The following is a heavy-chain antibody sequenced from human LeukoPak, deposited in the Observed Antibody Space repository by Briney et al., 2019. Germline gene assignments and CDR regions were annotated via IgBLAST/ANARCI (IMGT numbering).Heavy chain of an antibody. CDR1: GYTFTSYG. V-gene: IGHV1-18*01. CDR3: AREMGRRLGYCSSTSCYSRAFDI. CDR2: ISAYNGNT. Sequence: ASVKASCKASGYTFTSYGISWVRQAPGQGLEWMGWISAYNGNTNYAQKLQGRVTMTTDTSTSTAYMELRSLRSDDTAVYYCAREMGRRLGYCSSTSCYSRAFDIWGQGTMVTVSS. J-gene: IGHJ3*02. D-gene: IGHD2-2*01.